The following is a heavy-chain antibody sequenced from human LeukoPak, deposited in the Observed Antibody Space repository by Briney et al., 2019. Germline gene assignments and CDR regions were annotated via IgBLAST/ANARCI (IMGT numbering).Heavy chain of an antibody. CDR1: GGSISSYY. V-gene: IGHV4-59*01. Sequence: PSETLSLTCTVSGGSISSYYWSWIRQPPGKRLEWIGYIYYSGSTNYNPSLKSRVTISVDTSKNQFSLKLSSVTAADTAVYYCARAYYDSSGYYYVRWFDPWGQGTLVTVSS. CDR3: ARAYYDSSGYYYVRWFDP. J-gene: IGHJ5*02. CDR2: IYYSGST. D-gene: IGHD3-22*01.